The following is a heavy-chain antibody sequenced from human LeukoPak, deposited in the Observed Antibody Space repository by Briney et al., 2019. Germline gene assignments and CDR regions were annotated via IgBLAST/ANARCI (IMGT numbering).Heavy chain of an antibody. CDR2: IKQDGSEK. CDR1: GFTFSSYW. D-gene: IGHD3-3*01. Sequence: PGGSLRLSCAASGFTFSSYWMSWVRQAPGKGLEWVANIKQDGSEKYYVDSVKGRFTSSRDNAKNSLYLQMNSLRAEDTAVYYCAREYRPIFGVVKVRQNYFDYWGQGTLVTVSS. V-gene: IGHV3-7*01. CDR3: AREYRPIFGVVKVRQNYFDY. J-gene: IGHJ4*02.